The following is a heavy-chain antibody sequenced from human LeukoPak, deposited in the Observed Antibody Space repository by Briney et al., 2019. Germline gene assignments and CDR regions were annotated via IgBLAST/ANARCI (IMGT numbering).Heavy chain of an antibody. V-gene: IGHV3-21*01. D-gene: IGHD5-18*01. Sequence: GGSLRLSCAASGFTFSSYEMNWVRQAPGKGLEWVSSISSSSSYIYYADSVKGRFTISRDNAKNSLYLQMNSLRAEDTAVYYCARAPNGGYSYGSHFDYWGQGTLVTVSS. CDR3: ARAPNGGYSYGSHFDY. CDR2: ISSSSSYI. CDR1: GFTFSSYE. J-gene: IGHJ4*02.